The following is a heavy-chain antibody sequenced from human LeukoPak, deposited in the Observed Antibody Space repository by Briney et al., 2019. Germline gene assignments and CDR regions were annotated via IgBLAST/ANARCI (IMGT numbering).Heavy chain of an antibody. CDR3: ARENSFGSGSYIFDS. CDR1: TYTFTDNS. CDR2: INPNSGDT. Sequence: ASVKVSCKASTYTFTDNSIHWVRQAPGQGPQWMGWINPNSGDTRYARNFQDRVTMTRDTSVSTAYMELTSLRSDDTAMYYCARENSFGSGSYIFDSWGQGTLVTVSS. D-gene: IGHD3-10*01. V-gene: IGHV1-2*02. J-gene: IGHJ4*02.